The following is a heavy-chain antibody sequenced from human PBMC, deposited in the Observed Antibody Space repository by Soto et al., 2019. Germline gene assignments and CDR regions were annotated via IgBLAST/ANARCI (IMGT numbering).Heavy chain of an antibody. D-gene: IGHD3-9*01. CDR2: IDPSDSYT. CDR3: AKERYFDWLLFDY. J-gene: IGHJ4*02. CDR1: GYSFTSYW. V-gene: IGHV5-10-1*01. Sequence: GESLKISCKGSGYSFTSYWISWVRQMPGKGLEWMGRIDPSDSYTNYSPSFQGHVTISRDNSKNTLYLQMNSLRAEDTAVYYCAKERYFDWLLFDYWGQGTLVTVSS.